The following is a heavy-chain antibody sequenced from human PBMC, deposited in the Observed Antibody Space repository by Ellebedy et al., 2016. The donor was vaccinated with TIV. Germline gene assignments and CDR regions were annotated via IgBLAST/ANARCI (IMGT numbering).Heavy chain of an antibody. CDR1: GFTFSNFA. D-gene: IGHD5-18*01. Sequence: PGGSLRLSCAASGFTFSNFAMSWVRQAPGKGLEWVSGIVGGGAERCADSVKGRFTISRDNSKNTVDLQMKSLRDEDTAVYFCAKDRTAGDGYWVFDSWGQGTLVTVSS. V-gene: IGHV3-23*01. CDR3: AKDRTAGDGYWVFDS. J-gene: IGHJ4*02. CDR2: IVGGGA.